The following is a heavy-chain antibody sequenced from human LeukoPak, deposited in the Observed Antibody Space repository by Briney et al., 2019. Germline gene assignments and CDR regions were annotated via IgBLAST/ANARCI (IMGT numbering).Heavy chain of an antibody. V-gene: IGHV4-39*01. Sequence: PSETLSLTCTVSGDPLYYWGWIRQPPGKGLEWIGSVYSTGHTNYNLSLKSRVTMSIDTSKNQLSLKLTSVTAADTAMYYCARRHTSSKPIDYWGQGTLVTVSS. J-gene: IGHJ4*02. D-gene: IGHD3-16*01. CDR2: VYSTGHT. CDR1: GDPLYY. CDR3: ARRHTSSKPIDY.